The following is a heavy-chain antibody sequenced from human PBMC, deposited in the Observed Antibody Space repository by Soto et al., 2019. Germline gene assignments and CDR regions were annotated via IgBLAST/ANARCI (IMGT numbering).Heavy chain of an antibody. CDR1: GGSISSYF. V-gene: IGHV4-59*01. CDR3: ARGLGYCTDGVCYPTFDY. Sequence: SETLSLTCTVSGGSISSYFWSWIRQPPGKGLESIGYFYYIGNTNYNPSLKSRVTISVDTSKNHFSLKLSSVTAADTAVYYCARGLGYCTDGVCYPTFDYWGRGTLVTVSS. D-gene: IGHD2-8*01. CDR2: FYYIGNT. J-gene: IGHJ4*02.